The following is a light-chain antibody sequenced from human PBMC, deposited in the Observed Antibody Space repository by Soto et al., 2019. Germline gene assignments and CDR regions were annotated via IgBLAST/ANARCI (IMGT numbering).Light chain of an antibody. CDR2: DAS. J-gene: IGKJ1*01. Sequence: EIVLTQSPATLSLSPGERATLSCRASQSVSSYLAWYQQKPGQAPTLLIYDASNRATGIPARFSGSGSGTDFTLTISSLEPEDFAVYCCQQRSNWPRTFGQGTKV. CDR3: QQRSNWPRT. V-gene: IGKV3-11*01. CDR1: QSVSSY.